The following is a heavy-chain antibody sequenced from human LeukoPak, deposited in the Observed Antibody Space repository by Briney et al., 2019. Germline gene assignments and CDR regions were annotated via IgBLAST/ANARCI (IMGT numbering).Heavy chain of an antibody. V-gene: IGHV6-1*01. CDR3: ARARGYLED. CDR2: TYYRSKWFG. CDR1: GDSVSSNNAA. D-gene: IGHD2-15*01. J-gene: IGHJ4*02. Sequence: SQTLSLTCAISGDSVSSNNAAWNWIRQSPSRGLEWLGRTYYRSKWFGAYALSVRSRITIKPDTSKNQFTLQLNSVTPEDTAVYYCARARGYLEDWGQGTLVTVSS.